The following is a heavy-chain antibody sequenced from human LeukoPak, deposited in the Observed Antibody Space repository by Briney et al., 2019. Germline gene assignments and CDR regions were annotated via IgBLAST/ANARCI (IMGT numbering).Heavy chain of an antibody. CDR2: INWNSESI. CDR3: ARDGGYCSSTNCYTLDV. CDR1: GFIFDDFG. V-gene: IGHV3-20*04. J-gene: IGHJ6*02. D-gene: IGHD2-2*02. Sequence: PGGSLRLSCVVSGFIFDDFGMSWVRQAPGKGLEWVSHINWNSESIVYADSVRGRFTISRDNAKKSLYLQMTILRAEDTALYYCARDGGYCSSTNCYTLDVWGQGTTVTVSS.